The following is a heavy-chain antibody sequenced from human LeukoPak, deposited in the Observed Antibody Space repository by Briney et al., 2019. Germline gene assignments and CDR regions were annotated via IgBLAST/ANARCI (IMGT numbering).Heavy chain of an antibody. CDR1: GYTFTGYY. J-gene: IGHJ6*02. CDR3: ARDARKLWTGYHNYGMDV. V-gene: IGHV1-2*04. CDR2: TNPNSGGT. Sequence: ASVKVSCKASGYTFTGYYMHWVRQAPGQGLEWMGWTNPNSGGTNYAQKFQGWVTMTRDTSISTVYMELSRLRSDDTAVYYCARDARKLWTGYHNYGMDVWGQGTTVTVSS. D-gene: IGHD3/OR15-3a*01.